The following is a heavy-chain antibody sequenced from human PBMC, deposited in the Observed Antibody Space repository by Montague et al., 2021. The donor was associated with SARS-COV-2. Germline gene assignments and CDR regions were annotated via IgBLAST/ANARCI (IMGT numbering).Heavy chain of an antibody. D-gene: IGHD6-13*01. V-gene: IGHV2-5*02. CDR3: AHRPAIAAAGALLFDP. Sequence: PALVKPTQTLTLTCTFSGFSLSTSGVGVGWIRQPPGKALEWLALIYWDDDKRYSPSLKSRLTITKDTSKNQVVLTMTNMDPVDTATYYCAHRPAIAAAGALLFDPWGQGTRVTVSS. CDR2: IYWDDDK. J-gene: IGHJ5*02. CDR1: GFSLSTSGVG.